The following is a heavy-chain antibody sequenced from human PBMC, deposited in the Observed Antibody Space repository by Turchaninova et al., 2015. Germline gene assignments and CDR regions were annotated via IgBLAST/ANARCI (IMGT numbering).Heavy chain of an antibody. Sequence: QVQRGESGGGVVRPGGCLGLSGGALGFTFRSHGMHWVRQAPGKGLEWVSFIRNNGCNTFYGDSVKGRFTISRDISKNTLFLQMNSLRAEDTAVYYCAKDWGSEWLLYDYWGQGTLVTVSS. J-gene: IGHJ4*02. D-gene: IGHD3-3*01. V-gene: IGHV3-30*02. CDR2: IRNNGCNT. CDR1: GFTFRSHG. CDR3: AKDWGSEWLLYDY.